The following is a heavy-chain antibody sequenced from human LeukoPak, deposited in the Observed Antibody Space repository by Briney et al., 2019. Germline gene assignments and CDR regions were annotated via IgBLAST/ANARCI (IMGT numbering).Heavy chain of an antibody. V-gene: IGHV3-21*01. CDR1: GFTFSSYS. J-gene: IGHJ4*02. CDR2: ISSSSSYI. Sequence: AGGSLRLSCAASGFTFSSYSMNWVRQAPGKGLEWVSSISSSSSYIYYADSVKGRFTISRDNAKSSLYLQMNSLRAEDTAVYYCASLDYGDLSDYWGQGTLVTVSS. D-gene: IGHD4-17*01. CDR3: ASLDYGDLSDY.